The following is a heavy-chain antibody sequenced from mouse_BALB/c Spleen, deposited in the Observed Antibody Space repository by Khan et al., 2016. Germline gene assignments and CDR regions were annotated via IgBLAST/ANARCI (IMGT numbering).Heavy chain of an antibody. J-gene: IGHJ3*01. Sequence: QMQLEESGAELMKPGASVKISCKATGYTFSSYWIEWVKQRPGHGLEWIGEILPGSGSTNYNEKFKGKATFTADTSSNTAYMQLSSLTSEDSAVYYCARRSRNGYDGWVAYWGQGTLVTVSA. D-gene: IGHD2-2*01. CDR1: GYTFSSYW. V-gene: IGHV1-9*01. CDR2: ILPGSGST. CDR3: ARRSRNGYDGWVAY.